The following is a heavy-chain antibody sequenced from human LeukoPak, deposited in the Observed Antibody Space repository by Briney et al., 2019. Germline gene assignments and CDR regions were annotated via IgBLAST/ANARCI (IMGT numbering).Heavy chain of an antibody. V-gene: IGHV4-39*01. CDR2: IYYSGST. CDR3: ARQTVEGWFDP. D-gene: IGHD4-11*01. CDR1: GGSISSDSYY. J-gene: IGHJ5*02. Sequence: SETLSLTCTVSGGSISSDSYYWGWIRQPPGKGLQWIGCIYYSGSTYYKPSLKSRVTISVDTSKNQFSLKLSSVTAADTAVYYCARQTVEGWFDPWGQGTLVTVSS.